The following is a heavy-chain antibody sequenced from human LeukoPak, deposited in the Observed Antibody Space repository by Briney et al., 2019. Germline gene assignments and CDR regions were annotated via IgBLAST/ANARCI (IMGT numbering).Heavy chain of an antibody. Sequence: PGGSLRLSCAASGFTFSSYGMHWVRQAPGKGLGWVAVISYDGSNKYYADSVKGRFTISRDNSKNTLYLQMNSLRAEDTAVYYCAKGRYSSSWFTSYYYYGMDVWGQGTTVTVSS. V-gene: IGHV3-30*18. CDR2: ISYDGSNK. J-gene: IGHJ6*02. CDR1: GFTFSSYG. CDR3: AKGRYSSSWFTSYYYYGMDV. D-gene: IGHD6-13*01.